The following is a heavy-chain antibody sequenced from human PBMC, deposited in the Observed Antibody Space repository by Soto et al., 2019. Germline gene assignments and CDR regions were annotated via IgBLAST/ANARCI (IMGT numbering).Heavy chain of an antibody. CDR2: INYNGVIT. J-gene: IGHJ6*02. Sequence: EVQLLESGGGLVQPGGSLRLSCAASGFSFSTYALSWVRQAPGKGLEYVSTINYNGVITRYAESVKGRFTISRDNSKTTLYLQMNSRRVDDTAVYYCVTASPSVAPGGMFLYYYYGMDVWGQGTTVTVS. CDR3: VTASPSVAPGGMFLYYYYGMDV. V-gene: IGHV3-23*01. D-gene: IGHD3-10*02. CDR1: GFSFSTYA.